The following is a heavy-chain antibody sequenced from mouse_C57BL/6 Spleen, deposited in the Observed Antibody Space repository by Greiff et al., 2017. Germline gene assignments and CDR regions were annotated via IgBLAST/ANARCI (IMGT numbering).Heavy chain of an antibody. V-gene: IGHV1-52*01. CDR2: IDPSDSET. Sequence: QVQLQQPGAELVRPGSSVKLSCKASGYTFTSYWMHWVKQRPIQGLEWIGNIDPSDSETHYNQKFKDKATLTVDKSSSTAYMQLSSLTSDDSAVYYCARDGVYSNYGLGYFDVWGTGTTVTVSS. D-gene: IGHD2-5*01. CDR1: GYTFTSYW. CDR3: ARDGVYSNYGLGYFDV. J-gene: IGHJ1*03.